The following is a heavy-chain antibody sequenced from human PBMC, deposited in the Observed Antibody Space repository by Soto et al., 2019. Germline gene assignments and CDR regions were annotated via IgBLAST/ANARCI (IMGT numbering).Heavy chain of an antibody. J-gene: IGHJ1*01. CDR3: AIYDSSGSRGFQH. V-gene: IGHV4-31*03. CDR2: IFYSGST. CDR1: GGSIGSGGYY. D-gene: IGHD3-22*01. Sequence: QVQLQESGPGLVKPSQTLSLTCTVSGGSIGSGGYYWSWIRKHPGKGLEWIGYIFYSGSTYYNPSLKSRVTISVDTSKNQLSLKLSSVTAADTAVYYCAIYDSSGSRGFQHWGQGTLITVSS.